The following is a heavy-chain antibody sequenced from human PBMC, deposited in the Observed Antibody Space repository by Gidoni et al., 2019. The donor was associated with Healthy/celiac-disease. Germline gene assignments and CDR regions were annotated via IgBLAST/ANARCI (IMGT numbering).Heavy chain of an antibody. V-gene: IGHV4-39*07. J-gene: IGHJ4*02. CDR1: GGSISRSSYY. CDR2: IYYSGST. CDR3: ARDQATYYYGSGSLPGY. D-gene: IGHD3-10*01. Sequence: QLQLQESGPGLVKPSETLSLTCTVSGGSISRSSYYWGWIRQPPGKGLGWIGSIYYSGSTYYNPSLKSRVTISVDTSKNQFSLKLSSVTAADTAVYYCARDQATYYYGSGSLPGYWGQGTLVTVSS.